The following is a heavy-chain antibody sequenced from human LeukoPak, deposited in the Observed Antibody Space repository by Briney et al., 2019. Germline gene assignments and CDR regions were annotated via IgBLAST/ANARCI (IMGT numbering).Heavy chain of an antibody. V-gene: IGHV3-30*04. CDR1: GFTFSSYA. CDR2: ISYDGSNK. Sequence: GGSLRLSCAASGFTFSSYAMHWVRQAPGKGLEWVAVISYDGSNKYYADSVKGRFTISRDNSKNTLYLQMNSLRAEDTAAYYCASDSGYDFRSPGDYWGQGTLVTVSS. CDR3: ASDSGYDFRSPGDY. J-gene: IGHJ4*02. D-gene: IGHD5-12*01.